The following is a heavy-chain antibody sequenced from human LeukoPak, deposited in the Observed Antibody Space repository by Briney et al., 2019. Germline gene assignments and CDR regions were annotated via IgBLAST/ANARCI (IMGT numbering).Heavy chain of an antibody. D-gene: IGHD5-12*01. CDR3: ARSRSAYEGEDY. CDR2: INSVGSSA. Sequence: GGSLGLSCAASGFTFRTYWMHWVRQAPGKGLVWISRINSVGSSANYADSVKGRFTISRDNAKNTLYLQMNSLRAEDTAVYFCARSRSAYEGEDYWGQGTLVTVSS. J-gene: IGHJ4*02. CDR1: GFTFRTYW. V-gene: IGHV3-74*01.